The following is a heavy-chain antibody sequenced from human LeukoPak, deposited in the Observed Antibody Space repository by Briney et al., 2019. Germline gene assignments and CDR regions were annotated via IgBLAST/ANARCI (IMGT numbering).Heavy chain of an antibody. J-gene: IGHJ4*02. CDR1: GFTFSSHS. CDR3: ARERGLEDYGEGNYFDY. CDR2: ISSSSSTI. V-gene: IGHV3-48*02. Sequence: GGSLRLSCAASGFTFSSHSMNWVRQAPGKGLEWVSYISSSSSTIYYADSVKGRFTISRDNAKNSLYLQMNSLRDEDTAAYYCARERGLEDYGEGNYFDYWGQGTLVTVSS. D-gene: IGHD4-17*01.